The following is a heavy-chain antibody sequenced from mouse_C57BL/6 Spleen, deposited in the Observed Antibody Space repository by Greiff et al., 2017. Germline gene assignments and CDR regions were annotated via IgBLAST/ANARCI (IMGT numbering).Heavy chain of an antibody. J-gene: IGHJ2*01. CDR1: GYTFTSYW. Sequence: VQLQQPGAELVRPGTSVKLSCTASGYTFTSYWMHWVKQRPGQGLEWIGVIDPSDSYTNYNQKFKGKATLTVDTSSSTAYMQLSSLTSEDSAVFYCARSIATVPYFGYWGQGTTLTVSS. D-gene: IGHD1-1*01. CDR2: IDPSDSYT. V-gene: IGHV1-59*01. CDR3: ARSIATVPYFGY.